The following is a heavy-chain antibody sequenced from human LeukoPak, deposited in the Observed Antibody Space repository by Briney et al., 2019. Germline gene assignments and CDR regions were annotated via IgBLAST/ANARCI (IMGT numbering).Heavy chain of an antibody. D-gene: IGHD2-2*01. CDR2: INPNSGGT. V-gene: IGHV1-2*02. J-gene: IGHJ4*02. CDR1: GYTFTGYY. Sequence: ASAKVSCKASGYTFTGYYMRWVRQAPGQGLEWMGWINPNSGGTNYAQKFQGRVTMTRDTSISTAYMELSRLRSDDTAVYYCARCGSTSCSVYYFDYWGQGTLVTVSS. CDR3: ARCGSTSCSVYYFDY.